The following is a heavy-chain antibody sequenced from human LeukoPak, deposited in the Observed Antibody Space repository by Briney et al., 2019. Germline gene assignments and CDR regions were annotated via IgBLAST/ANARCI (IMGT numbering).Heavy chain of an antibody. J-gene: IGHJ4*02. D-gene: IGHD6-19*01. CDR3: ARLGISGWYGFDL. CDR2: IYPGDSDT. V-gene: IGHV5-51*01. CDR1: GYSFSDQW. Sequence: GESLKISCEGSGYSFSDQWIAWVRQMPGKGLEWMGIIYPGDSDTRYSPPFRGQVTISADKSFNTAYLQWTSLQASDSAMYFCARLGISGWYGFDLWGPGILVTVSS.